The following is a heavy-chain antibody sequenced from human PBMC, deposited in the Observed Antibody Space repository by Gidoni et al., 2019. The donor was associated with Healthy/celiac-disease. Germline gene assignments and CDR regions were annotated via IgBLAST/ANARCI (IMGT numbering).Heavy chain of an antibody. CDR3: AREGDRGAFDI. Sequence: EVQLVESGGGLVNPGGSLRLSCAASGFTFSSYALHWVRQSPGKGLEYVSAISSNGGSTYYANSVKGRFTISRDNSKNTLYLQMGSLRAEDMAVYYCAREGDRGAFDIWGQGTMVTVSS. D-gene: IGHD3-16*01. V-gene: IGHV3-64*01. CDR2: ISSNGGST. J-gene: IGHJ3*02. CDR1: GFTFSSYA.